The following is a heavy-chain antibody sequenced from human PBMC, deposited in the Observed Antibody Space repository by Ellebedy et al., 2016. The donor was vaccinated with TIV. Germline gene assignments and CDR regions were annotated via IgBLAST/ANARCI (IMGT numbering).Heavy chain of an antibody. CDR3: ARDVRRFGEFDY. D-gene: IGHD3-10*01. V-gene: IGHV3-33*01. CDR1: GFTFSSYG. CDR2: IWYDGSNK. J-gene: IGHJ4*02. Sequence: GGSLRLXXAASGFTFSSYGMHWVRQAPGKGLEWVAVIWYDGSNKYYADSVKGRFTISRDNSKNTLYLQMNSLRAEDTAVYYCARDVRRFGEFDYWGQGTLVTVSS.